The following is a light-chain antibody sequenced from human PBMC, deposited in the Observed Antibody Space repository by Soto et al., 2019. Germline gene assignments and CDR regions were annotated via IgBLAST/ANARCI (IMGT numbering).Light chain of an antibody. CDR2: GAS. CDR1: QSIRRF. V-gene: IGKV1-39*01. J-gene: IGKJ2*01. CDR3: HQSYSTRV. Sequence: DIQMTQSPSSLSASVGDRVTITCRASQSIRRFLNWYQQKPGKAPKLLIYGASSLQSGVPSRFSGSGSGTDFTLTISSLQPEDSATYYCHQSYSTRVFGQGTKLEIK.